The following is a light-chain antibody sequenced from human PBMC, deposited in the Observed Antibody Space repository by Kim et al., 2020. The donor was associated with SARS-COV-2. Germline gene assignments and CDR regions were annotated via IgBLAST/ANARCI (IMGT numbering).Light chain of an antibody. V-gene: IGLV2-14*03. J-gene: IGLJ2*01. CDR3: SSYTSSSTLVV. CDR2: DVS. Sequence: QSALTQPASVSGSPGQSITISCTGTSSDVGTYDHVSWYQQHPGKAPKLIIYDVSYRPSGVSNRFSGSKSGNTASLTISGLQTEDEADYYCSSYTSSSTLVVFGGGTQLTVL. CDR1: SSDVGTYDH.